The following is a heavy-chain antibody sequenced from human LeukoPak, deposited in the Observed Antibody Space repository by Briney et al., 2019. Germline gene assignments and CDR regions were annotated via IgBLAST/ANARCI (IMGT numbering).Heavy chain of an antibody. CDR2: IYYSGST. CDR3: ARDPYDSSGYYYN. J-gene: IGHJ4*02. Sequence: SETLSLTCTVSGGSISSYYWSWIRQPPGKGLEWIGYIYYSGSTNYNPSLKSRVTISVDTSKNQFSLKLNSVTAADTAVYYCARDPYDSSGYYYNWGPGTLVTVSS. V-gene: IGHV4-59*01. D-gene: IGHD3-22*01. CDR1: GGSISSYY.